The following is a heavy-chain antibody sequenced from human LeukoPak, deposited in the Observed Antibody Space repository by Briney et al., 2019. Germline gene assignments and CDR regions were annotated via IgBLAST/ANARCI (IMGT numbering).Heavy chain of an antibody. CDR3: AKDHPAYYDILTGYHLPYFDY. V-gene: IGHV3-30*02. J-gene: IGHJ4*02. Sequence: GGSLRLSCAASGFTFSSYGMHWVRQAPGKGLEWVAFIRYDGSNKCYADSVKGRFTISRDNSKNTLCLQMNSLRAEDTAVYYCAKDHPAYYDILTGYHLPYFDYWGQGTLVTVSS. CDR2: IRYDGSNK. CDR1: GFTFSSYG. D-gene: IGHD3-9*01.